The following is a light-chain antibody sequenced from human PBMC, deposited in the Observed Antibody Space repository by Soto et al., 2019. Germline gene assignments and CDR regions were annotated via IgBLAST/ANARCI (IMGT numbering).Light chain of an antibody. Sequence: DIQLTQSPSVLSASVGDRVTITCRASQDITTYLAWYQQKPGQAPKLLIFAASTLQNGVPSRFSGSGSGTEFTVTITSLQPEDFATYYCQQRKSYPITFGQGTRLEIK. CDR3: QQRKSYPIT. CDR1: QDITTY. CDR2: AAS. J-gene: IGKJ5*01. V-gene: IGKV1-9*01.